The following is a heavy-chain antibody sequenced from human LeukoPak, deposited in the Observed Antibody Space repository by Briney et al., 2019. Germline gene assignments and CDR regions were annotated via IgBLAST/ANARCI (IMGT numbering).Heavy chain of an antibody. CDR3: AKDRESFGDLLDY. CDR1: GFIFSSYG. D-gene: IGHD3-10*01. Sequence: GGSLRLSCAASGFIFSSYGMHWVRQAPGRGLEWVTFIRYDGSNKDYADSVKGRFTISRDNFKNTLYLQMNSLRVEDTAVYYCAKDRESFGDLLDYWGQGTLVTVSS. V-gene: IGHV3-30*02. CDR2: IRYDGSNK. J-gene: IGHJ4*02.